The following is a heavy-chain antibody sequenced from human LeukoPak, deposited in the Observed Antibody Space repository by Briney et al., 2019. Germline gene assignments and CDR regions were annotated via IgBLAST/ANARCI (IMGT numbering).Heavy chain of an antibody. J-gene: IGHJ5*02. Sequence: SQTLSLTCTVSGGSISSGGYYWSWIRQHPGKGLEWIRYIYYSGSTYYNPSLKSRVTISVDTSKNQFSLKLSSVTAADTAVYYCARGGDSSGYYRIWFDPWGQGTLVTVCS. CDR1: GGSISSGGYY. V-gene: IGHV4-31*03. D-gene: IGHD3-22*01. CDR3: ARGGDSSGYYRIWFDP. CDR2: IYYSGST.